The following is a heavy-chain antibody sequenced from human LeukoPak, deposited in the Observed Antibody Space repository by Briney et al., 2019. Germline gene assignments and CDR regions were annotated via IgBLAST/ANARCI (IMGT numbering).Heavy chain of an antibody. CDR1: GFTFSRNG. J-gene: IGHJ4*02. V-gene: IGHV3-15*01. CDR2: IKTKGEGGTV. CDR3: MSDLDN. Sequence: GGSLRLSCAASGFTFSRNGMTWVRQAQGKGLEWVGRIKTKGEGGTVDYAAPVKGRFTISRDDSKNTLYLQMNSLKTEDTAIYYCMSDLDNWGQGTLVTVSS.